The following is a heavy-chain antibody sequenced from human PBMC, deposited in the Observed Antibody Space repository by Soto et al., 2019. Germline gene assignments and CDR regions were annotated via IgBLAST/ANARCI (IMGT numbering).Heavy chain of an antibody. CDR1: GDSINSSHW. V-gene: IGHV4-4*03. D-gene: IGHD3-3*02. J-gene: IGHJ4*01. Sequence: PPENLRLPYAVSGDSINSSHWWSWVRQPPGKGLEWIGQISHSGSTNYNPSLTSRVTISVDKSKNHFSLKLTSVTAADTAVYYCAARHFWSGPWTHTRFDYWGHGTLVTVS. CDR2: ISHSGST. CDR3: AARHFWSGPWTHTRFDY.